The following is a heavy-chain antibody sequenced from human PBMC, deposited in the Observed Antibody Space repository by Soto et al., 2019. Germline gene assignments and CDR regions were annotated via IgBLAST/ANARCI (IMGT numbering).Heavy chain of an antibody. V-gene: IGHV3-66*01. CDR2: IQSGGPT. CDR1: GFTVGSKY. Sequence: PGGSLRLSCAASGFTVGSKYMRCVRQAPGKGLEWVSLIQSGGPTYYADSVKGRFTISRDTSENTLHLQMDSLRAEDTAVYYCARDDVLCDGGRCYGVPLAVWGKGTTVTVSS. CDR3: ARDDVLCDGGRCYGVPLAV. J-gene: IGHJ6*04. D-gene: IGHD2-15*01.